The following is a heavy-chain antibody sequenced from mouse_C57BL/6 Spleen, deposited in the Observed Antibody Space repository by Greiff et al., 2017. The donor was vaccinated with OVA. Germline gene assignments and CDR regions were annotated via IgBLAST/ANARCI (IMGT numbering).Heavy chain of an antibody. CDR1: GFSLTSYG. CDR3: ARWGTTVVADYYAMDC. CDR2: IWSGGST. V-gene: IGHV2-2*01. J-gene: IGHJ4*01. Sequence: VQLQQSGPGLVQPSQSLSITCTASGFSLTSYGVHWVRQSPGKGLEWLGVIWSGGSTDYNAAFISRLSISKDNSKSQVFFKMNSLQADDTAIYYCARWGTTVVADYYAMDCWGQGTSVTVSS. D-gene: IGHD1-1*01.